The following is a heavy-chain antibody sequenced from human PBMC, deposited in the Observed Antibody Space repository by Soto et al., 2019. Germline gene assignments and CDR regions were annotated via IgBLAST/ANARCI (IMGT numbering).Heavy chain of an antibody. Sequence: QVQLVQSGAEVKKPGASVKVSCKASGYTFTSYDINWVRQATGQGLEWMGWMNPNSDNTGYAQKFQGRLTMTRNTLISTAYKGLGSLRYEDTAVSYCARERGGGYFDYWGQGILVTVSS. CDR2: MNPNSDNT. D-gene: IGHD3-16*01. CDR3: ARERGGGYFDY. J-gene: IGHJ4*02. V-gene: IGHV1-8*01. CDR1: GYTFTSYD.